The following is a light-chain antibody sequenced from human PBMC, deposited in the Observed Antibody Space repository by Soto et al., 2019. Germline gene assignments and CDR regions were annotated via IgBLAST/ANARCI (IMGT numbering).Light chain of an antibody. V-gene: IGKV3-20*01. CDR3: QQYGSSPTIT. CDR1: QSVSSSF. Sequence: EIVLTHSPVTLSFSXGXXAXXXXXXXQSVSSSFLAWYQQKPGQAPRLLIYGASSRATGIPDRFSGSGSGTDFTLTISRLEPEDSAVYYCQQYGSSPTITFGQGTRLEIK. CDR2: GAS. J-gene: IGKJ5*01.